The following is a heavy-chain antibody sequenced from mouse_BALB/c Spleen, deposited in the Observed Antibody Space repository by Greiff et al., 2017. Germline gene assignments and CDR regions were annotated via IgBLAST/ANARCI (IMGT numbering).Heavy chain of an antibody. CDR1: GFTFSSYT. J-gene: IGHJ1*01. CDR2: ISSGGSYT. CDR3: TRDRYFDV. V-gene: IGHV5-6-4*01. Sequence: EVQVVESGGGLVKPGGSLKLSCAASGFTFSSYTMSWVRQTPEKRLEWVATISSGGSYTYYPDSVKGRFTISRDNAKNTLYLQMSSLKSEDTAMYYCTRDRYFDVWGAGTTVTVSS.